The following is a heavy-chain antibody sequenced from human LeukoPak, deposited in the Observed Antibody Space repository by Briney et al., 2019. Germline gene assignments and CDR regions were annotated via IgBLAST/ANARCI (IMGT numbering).Heavy chain of an antibody. V-gene: IGHV3-23*01. J-gene: IGHJ4*02. D-gene: IGHD6-6*01. CDR1: GFTFSSYA. CDR2: ISGSGGST. CDR3: AKGSTAARPYQFDY. Sequence: GGSLRLSCAASGFTFSSYAMSWVRQAPGKGLEWVSTISGSGGSTNYADSVKGRFTISRDNSKNPLYLQMNSLRAENTAVYFCAKGSTAARPYQFDYWGQGTLVTVSS.